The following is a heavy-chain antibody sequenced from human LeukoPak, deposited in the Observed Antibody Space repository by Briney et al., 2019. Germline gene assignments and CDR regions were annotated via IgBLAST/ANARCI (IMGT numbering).Heavy chain of an antibody. V-gene: IGHV1-18*01. CDR1: GYTFTSYG. CDR3: ATANPIYCSSTSCYPDAFDI. D-gene: IGHD2-2*01. CDR2: ISAYNGNT. J-gene: IGHJ3*02. Sequence: ASVKVSCKASGYTFTSYGISWVRQAPGQGLEWMGWISAYNGNTNYAQKFQGRVTMTRDTSISTAYMELSRLRSDDTAVYYCATANPIYCSSTSCYPDAFDIWGQGTMVTVSS.